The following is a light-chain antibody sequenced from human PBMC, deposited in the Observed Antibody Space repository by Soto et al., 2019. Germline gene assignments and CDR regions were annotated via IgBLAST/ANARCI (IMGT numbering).Light chain of an antibody. Sequence: EIVLTQSPGTLSLSPGERATLSCRDSQSVSSNYLAWYQQKPGQAPRLVIYGASSRATGIPDRFSGSGSGTDFTLTISRLEPEDFAVYYCQQYGSSRWTFGQGTKVEIK. CDR3: QQYGSSRWT. CDR2: GAS. V-gene: IGKV3-20*01. J-gene: IGKJ1*01. CDR1: QSVSSNY.